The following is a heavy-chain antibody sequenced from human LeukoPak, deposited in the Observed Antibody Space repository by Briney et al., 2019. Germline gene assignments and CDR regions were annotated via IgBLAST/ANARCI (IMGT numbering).Heavy chain of an antibody. D-gene: IGHD2-2*01. Sequence: GGSLTLSCAASGFTFSSYSMNWVRQAPGKGLEWVSYISSSSSTIYYADSVKGRFTISRDNAKNSLYLQMNSLRAEDTAVYYCARGYCSGTSCFDYWGQGTLVTVSS. J-gene: IGHJ4*02. V-gene: IGHV3-48*04. CDR1: GFTFSSYS. CDR2: ISSSSSTI. CDR3: ARGYCSGTSCFDY.